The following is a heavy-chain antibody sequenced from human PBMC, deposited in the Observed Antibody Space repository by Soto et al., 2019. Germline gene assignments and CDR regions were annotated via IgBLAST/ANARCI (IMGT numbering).Heavy chain of an antibody. CDR3: ARVGSSSGLGY. D-gene: IGHD6-6*01. V-gene: IGHV3-48*01. J-gene: IGHJ4*02. CDR2: ISSSSSKI. CDR1: GFTFSSYS. Sequence: GGSLRLSCAASGFTFSSYSMNWVRQAPGKGLEWVSYISSSSSKIYYADSVKGRFTISRDNAKNSLYLQMNSLRAEDTAVYYCARVGSSSGLGYWGQGTLVTVSS.